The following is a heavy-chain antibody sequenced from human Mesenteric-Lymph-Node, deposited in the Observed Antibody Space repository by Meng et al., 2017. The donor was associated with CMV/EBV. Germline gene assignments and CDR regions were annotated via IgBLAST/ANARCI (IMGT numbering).Heavy chain of an antibody. Sequence: ASVKVSCKASGYTFIDHFMHWVRQAPGQGLEWMGWINPNNGDTSCAQKFQGRVTMTRDKSITTAYMDLNRLTSDDTAFYYCGRGVGSIDPRFDPWGQGTLVTVSS. D-gene: IGHD1-26*01. CDR2: INPNNGDT. CDR1: GYTFIDHF. V-gene: IGHV1-2*02. J-gene: IGHJ5*02. CDR3: GRGVGSIDPRFDP.